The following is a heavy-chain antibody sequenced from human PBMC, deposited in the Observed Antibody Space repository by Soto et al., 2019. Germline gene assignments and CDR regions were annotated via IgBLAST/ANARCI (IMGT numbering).Heavy chain of an antibody. Sequence: QVQLVQSGAEVKKPGSSVKVSCKASGGTFSSYTISWVRQAPGQGLEWMGRIIPILGIANYAQKFQGRAXIXAXXSTSPADMEPSSLRAEDTAVYYCAREGLRVGAVGYWGQGTLVTVSS. J-gene: IGHJ4*02. V-gene: IGHV1-69*08. D-gene: IGHD1-26*01. CDR1: GGTFSSYT. CDR3: AREGLRVGAVGY. CDR2: IIPILGIA.